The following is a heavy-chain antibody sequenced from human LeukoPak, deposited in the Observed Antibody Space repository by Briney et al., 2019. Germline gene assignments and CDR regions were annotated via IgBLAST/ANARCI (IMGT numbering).Heavy chain of an antibody. Sequence: RPSETLSLTCTVSGGSISSYYWSWIRQPPGKGLEWIGYIYYSGSTNYNPSLKSRVTISVDTSKNQFSLKLSSVTAADTAVYYCARGSCYDSSGYCPVYYYYYMDVWGKGTTVTISS. J-gene: IGHJ6*03. CDR1: GGSISSYY. V-gene: IGHV4-59*01. CDR3: ARGSCYDSSGYCPVYYYYYMDV. CDR2: IYYSGST. D-gene: IGHD3-22*01.